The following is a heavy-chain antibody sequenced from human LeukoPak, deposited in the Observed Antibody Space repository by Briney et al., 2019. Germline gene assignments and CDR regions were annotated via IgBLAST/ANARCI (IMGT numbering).Heavy chain of an antibody. Sequence: PGGSLRLSCAASGFTFSSYWMGWVRQAPGKGLEWVANIKQDGSEKYYVDSVKGRFTISRDNAKNSLYLQMNSPRAKDTAVYYCARDRSFLEWDWGQGTLVTVSS. CDR3: ARDRSFLEWD. J-gene: IGHJ4*02. D-gene: IGHD3-3*01. V-gene: IGHV3-7*01. CDR1: GFTFSSYW. CDR2: IKQDGSEK.